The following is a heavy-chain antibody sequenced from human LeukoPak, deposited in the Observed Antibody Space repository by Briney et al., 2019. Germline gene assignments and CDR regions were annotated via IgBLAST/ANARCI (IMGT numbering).Heavy chain of an antibody. J-gene: IGHJ5*02. Sequence: GASVKVSCKASGYTFTNYYMHWVRQASGQGLEWMGWINPRSSDTNYAQKFQGRLTMTRDTSISTAYMEVSRLRSDDTAVYYCVPAPATVGASYFDPWGQGTLVTVSS. CDR2: INPRSSDT. D-gene: IGHD1-26*01. CDR1: GYTFTNYY. V-gene: IGHV1-2*02. CDR3: VPAPATVGASYFDP.